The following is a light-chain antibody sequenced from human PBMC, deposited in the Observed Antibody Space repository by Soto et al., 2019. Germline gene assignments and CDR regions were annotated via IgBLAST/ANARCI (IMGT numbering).Light chain of an antibody. CDR2: DVT. CDR3: CSYAGSNNFVV. CDR1: NSDVGTYNY. J-gene: IGLJ2*01. Sequence: QSVLTQPRSVSGSPGQSVTISCTGTNSDVGTYNYVSWYQQHPGKAPKLIIYDVTKRPSGVPDRFSGSKSGNTASLIISGLQAADEAEYYCCCCSYAGSNNFVVFGGGTKLTVL. V-gene: IGLV2-11*01.